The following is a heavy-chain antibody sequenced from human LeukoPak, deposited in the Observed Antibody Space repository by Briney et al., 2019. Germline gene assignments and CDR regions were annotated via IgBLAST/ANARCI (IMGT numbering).Heavy chain of an antibody. J-gene: IGHJ3*01. CDR1: GFTFSSYE. CDR3: ARGFRAFDF. Sequence: PGGSLRLSCAASGFTFSSYEMNWVRQAPGKGLEWVSYISSSGSTIYYADSVKGRFTISRDNTKNSLYLQMDSLRAEDTAVYYCARGFRAFDFWAQGTMVTVSS. V-gene: IGHV3-48*03. CDR2: ISSSGSTI.